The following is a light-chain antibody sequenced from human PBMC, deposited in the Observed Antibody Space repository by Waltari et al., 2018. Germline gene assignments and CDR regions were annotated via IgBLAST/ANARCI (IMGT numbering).Light chain of an antibody. CDR3: QHYVRLPVT. V-gene: IGKV3-20*01. Sequence: EIVLTQSPGILSLSPGERATLSCRASQSVGRSLAWYQQKPGQAARLLIYGASNRATGVPDRFSGSGSGTDFSLTISRLEPEDFAVYYCQHYVRLPVTFGQGTKVEIK. J-gene: IGKJ1*01. CDR2: GAS. CDR1: QSVGRS.